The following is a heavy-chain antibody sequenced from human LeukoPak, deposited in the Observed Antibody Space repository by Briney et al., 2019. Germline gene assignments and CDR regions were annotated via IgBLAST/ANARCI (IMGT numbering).Heavy chain of an antibody. V-gene: IGHV3-23*01. D-gene: IGHD3-10*01. Sequence: GGSLRLSCAASGFTFSSYGMSWVRQAPGKGLEWVSAISGSGGSTYYADSVKGRFTISRDNSKNTLYLQMNSLRAEDTAVYYCAKDRGEDYYGSGSYYNPNWFDPWGQGTLVTVSS. CDR1: GFTFSSYG. CDR3: AKDRGEDYYGSGSYYNPNWFDP. CDR2: ISGSGGST. J-gene: IGHJ5*02.